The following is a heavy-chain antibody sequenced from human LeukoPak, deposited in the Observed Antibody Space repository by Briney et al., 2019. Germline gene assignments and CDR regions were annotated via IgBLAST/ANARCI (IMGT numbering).Heavy chain of an antibody. CDR2: ISWNSGSI. D-gene: IGHD6-6*01. CDR1: GFTFDDYA. V-gene: IGHV3-9*03. Sequence: GRSLRLSCAASGFTFDDYAMHWVRQAPGKGLEWVSGISWNSGSIGYADSVKGRFTISRDNAKNSLYLQMNSLRAEDMALYYCAKGDSSSAPGYMDVWGKGTTVTVSS. CDR3: AKGDSSSAPGYMDV. J-gene: IGHJ6*03.